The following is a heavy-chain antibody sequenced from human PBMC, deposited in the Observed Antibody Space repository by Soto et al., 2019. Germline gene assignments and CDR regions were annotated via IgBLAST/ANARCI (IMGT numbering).Heavy chain of an antibody. CDR2: ISSSSSYT. D-gene: IGHD6-19*01. V-gene: IGHV3-11*06. J-gene: IGHJ6*02. CDR1: GFTFSDYY. Sequence: PGGSLRLSCAASGFTFSDYYMSWIRQAPGKGLGWVSYISSSSSYTNYADSVKGRFTISRDNAKNSLYLQMNSLRAEDTAVYYCARDPVRRIAVAGMYYYYGMDVWCQETTLTVS. CDR3: ARDPVRRIAVAGMYYYYGMDV.